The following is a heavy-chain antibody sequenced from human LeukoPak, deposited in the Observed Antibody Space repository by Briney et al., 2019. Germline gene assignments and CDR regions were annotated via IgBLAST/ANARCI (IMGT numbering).Heavy chain of an antibody. CDR2: IYYSGST. V-gene: IGHV4-39*01. Sequence: PSETLSLTCTVSGGSISSSSYYWGWIRQPPGNGLEWIGSIYYSGSTYYNPSLKSRVTISVDTSKNQFSLKLSSVTAADTAVYYCARLPYGGNVDYWGQGTMVTVSS. CDR3: ARLPYGGNVDY. D-gene: IGHD4-23*01. CDR1: GGSISSSSYY. J-gene: IGHJ4*02.